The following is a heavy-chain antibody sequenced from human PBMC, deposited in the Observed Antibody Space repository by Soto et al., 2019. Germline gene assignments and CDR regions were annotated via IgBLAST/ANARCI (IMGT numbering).Heavy chain of an antibody. D-gene: IGHD3-10*01. CDR3: AAGTFLGPWQY. Sequence: QLQLVQSGVEVKNPGSSLKVSCQASGDTLTSYGISWVRQAPGQGLEWMGWVSPYSGNTNYSPKVQGRVTLTTDTTTSTAYMELRSLTSDDTAVYYCAAGTFLGPWQYWGQGTLVTVSS. V-gene: IGHV1-18*01. CDR2: VSPYSGNT. J-gene: IGHJ4*02. CDR1: GDTLTSYG.